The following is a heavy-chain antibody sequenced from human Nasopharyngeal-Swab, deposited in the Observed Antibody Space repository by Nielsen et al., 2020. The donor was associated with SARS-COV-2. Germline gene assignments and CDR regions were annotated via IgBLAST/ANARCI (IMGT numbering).Heavy chain of an antibody. Sequence: ASVKISCKASGYTFTGYYMHWVRQAPGQGLEWMGWINPNSGGTNYAQKFQGRVTMTRDTSISTAYMELSRLRSDDTAVYYCARHLWFGELGGYWGQGTLVTVSS. V-gene: IGHV1-2*02. D-gene: IGHD3-10*01. CDR3: ARHLWFGELGGY. J-gene: IGHJ4*02. CDR2: INPNSGGT. CDR1: GYTFTGYY.